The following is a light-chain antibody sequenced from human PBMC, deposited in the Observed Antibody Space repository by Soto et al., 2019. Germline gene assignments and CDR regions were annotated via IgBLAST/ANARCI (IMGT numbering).Light chain of an antibody. Sequence: QSALTQPPSASGTPGQRVTISCSGSSSNIETNTVDWYQHLPGTAPKVLIFNNNQRPSGVPDRFSGSKSGTSASLAISGLQSEDEADYYCQSYDHSLGGSGVFGTGTKLTVL. CDR3: QSYDHSLGGSGV. CDR2: NNN. J-gene: IGLJ1*01. V-gene: IGLV1-44*01. CDR1: SSNIETNT.